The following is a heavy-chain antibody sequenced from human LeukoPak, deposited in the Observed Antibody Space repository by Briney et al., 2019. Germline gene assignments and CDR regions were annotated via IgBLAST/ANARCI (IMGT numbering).Heavy chain of an antibody. J-gene: IGHJ4*02. V-gene: IGHV4-30-4*01. Sequence: PSETLSLTCTVSGGSISSGDYYWSWIRQPPGKGLEWIGYIYYSGSTYYNPSLKSRVTISVGTSKNQFSLKLSSMTAADTAVYYCASAAGDYCFYDYWGQGTLVTVSS. CDR2: IYYSGST. CDR1: GGSISSGDYY. CDR3: ASAAGDYCFYDY. D-gene: IGHD4-17*01.